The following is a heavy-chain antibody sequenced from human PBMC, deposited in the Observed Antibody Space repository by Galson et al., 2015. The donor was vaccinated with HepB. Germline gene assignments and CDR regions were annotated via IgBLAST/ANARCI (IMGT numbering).Heavy chain of an antibody. CDR1: GGTFSSYA. Sequence: SVKVSCKASGGTFSSYAINWVRQAPGQGLEWMGGIIPIFGTPNYAQKFQGRVTITADESTSTAYLELSSLRSEDTAVYYCASQELTYYFDSSGYYYFHYWGQGTLVIVSS. V-gene: IGHV1-69*13. J-gene: IGHJ4*02. D-gene: IGHD3-22*01. CDR3: ASQELTYYFDSSGYYYFHY. CDR2: IIPIFGTP.